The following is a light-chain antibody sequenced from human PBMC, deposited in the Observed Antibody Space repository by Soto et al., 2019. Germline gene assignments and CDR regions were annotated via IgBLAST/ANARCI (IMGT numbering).Light chain of an antibody. CDR3: QQYGSAPMYT. CDR1: QSVSSSY. Sequence: EIVLTQSPGTLSLSPGERATLSCRASQSVSSSYLAWYQQKPGQAPRLLIYGASSRATGIPDRFSGSGSGTDCTLTISRLEPEDFAVYYCQQYGSAPMYTFGQGTKLEIK. J-gene: IGKJ2*01. V-gene: IGKV3-20*01. CDR2: GAS.